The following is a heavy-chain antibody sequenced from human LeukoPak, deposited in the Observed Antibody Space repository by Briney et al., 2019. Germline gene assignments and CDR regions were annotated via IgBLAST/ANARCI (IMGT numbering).Heavy chain of an antibody. Sequence: PSETVSLTCTVSGGSISSSIYYWGWIRQPPGKGLGGIGSMYYSGSSYYNPSLKSRVTISVDTSKTQFSLRLTSATAADTAVYYCARGYCSGGSCYIFDYWGQGSLVTVSS. D-gene: IGHD2-15*01. J-gene: IGHJ4*02. CDR1: GGSISSSIYY. CDR3: ARGYCSGGSCYIFDY. V-gene: IGHV4-39*01. CDR2: MYYSGSS.